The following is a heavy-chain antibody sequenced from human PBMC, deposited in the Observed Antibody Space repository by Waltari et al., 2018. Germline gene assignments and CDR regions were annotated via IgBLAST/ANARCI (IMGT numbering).Heavy chain of an antibody. CDR3: AKDRTGSGRFDY. V-gene: IGHV3-23*01. CDR2: ICGSGGST. CDR1: GFTFSSYA. D-gene: IGHD3-10*01. J-gene: IGHJ4*02. Sequence: EVQLLESGGGLVQPGGSLRLSCAASGFTFSSYAMSWVRQAPGKGLEWVSAICGSGGSTYYADSVKGRFTISRDNSKNTLYLQMNSLRAEDTAVYYCAKDRTGSGRFDYWGQGTLVTVST.